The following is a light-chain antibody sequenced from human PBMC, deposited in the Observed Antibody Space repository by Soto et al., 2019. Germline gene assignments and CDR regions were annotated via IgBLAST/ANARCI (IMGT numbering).Light chain of an antibody. CDR1: SGHRSYI. V-gene: IGLV4-60*02. Sequence: QPVLTQSSSASASLGSSVKLTCTLSSGHRSYIIAWHQQQPGKAPRYLMKLEGSGSYNKGSGVPDRFSGSSSGADRYLTISNLQFDDEADYYCETWDSHTRVFGGGTKLTVL. J-gene: IGLJ3*02. CDR3: ETWDSHTRV. CDR2: LEGSGSY.